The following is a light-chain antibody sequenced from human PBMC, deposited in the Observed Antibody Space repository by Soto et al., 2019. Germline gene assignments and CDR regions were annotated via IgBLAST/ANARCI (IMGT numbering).Light chain of an antibody. J-gene: IGLJ2*01. V-gene: IGLV1-44*01. Sequence: QSVLTQPPSASGTPGQRVTISCSGSSSNIGSNTVNWFQQLPGTAPKPLIYSDNQRPSGVPDRFSGSKSGTSASLAISGLQSEDEADYYCSAWDDSLNGRVFDGGTKLTVL. CDR3: SAWDDSLNGRV. CDR1: SSNIGSNT. CDR2: SDN.